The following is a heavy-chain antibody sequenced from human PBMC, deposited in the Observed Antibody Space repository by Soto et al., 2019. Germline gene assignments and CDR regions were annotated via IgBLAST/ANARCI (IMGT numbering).Heavy chain of an antibody. D-gene: IGHD3-10*01. CDR1: GFTFSSYA. Sequence: QVQLVESGGGVVQPGRSLRLSCAASGFTFSSYAMHWVRQAPGKGLEWVAVISYDGSNKYYADSVKGRFTISRDNSKNTLYLQMNSLRAEDTAVYYCARSYYYGSGSWTAQDCGMDVWGQGTTVTVSS. J-gene: IGHJ6*02. CDR3: ARSYYYGSGSWTAQDCGMDV. CDR2: ISYDGSNK. V-gene: IGHV3-30-3*01.